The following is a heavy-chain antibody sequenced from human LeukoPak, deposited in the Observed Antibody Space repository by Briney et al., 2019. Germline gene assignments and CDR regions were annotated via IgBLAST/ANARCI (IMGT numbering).Heavy chain of an antibody. D-gene: IGHD4-17*01. Sequence: SSETLSLTYAVYGGSFSGYYWSWIRQPPGKGLEWIGEINHSGSTNYNPSLKSRVTISVDTSKNQFSLKLSSVTAADTAVYYCARGRNYGVHFDYWGQGTLVTVSS. CDR2: INHSGST. CDR1: GGSFSGYY. V-gene: IGHV4-34*01. CDR3: ARGRNYGVHFDY. J-gene: IGHJ4*02.